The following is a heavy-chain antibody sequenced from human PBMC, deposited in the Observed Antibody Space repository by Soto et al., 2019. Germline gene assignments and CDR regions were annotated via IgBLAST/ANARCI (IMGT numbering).Heavy chain of an antibody. CDR1: GFPFTNYW. Sequence: PGGSLRLSCAASGFPFTNYWMNWVRQTPGKGLMWVSRISPDGSDVGYADSVKGRFTISRDNAKNSLYLQMNSLRADDTAVYYCVRDRGWFTFDYWGQGILVTVSS. CDR3: VRDRGWFTFDY. J-gene: IGHJ4*02. CDR2: ISPDGSDV. D-gene: IGHD6-19*01. V-gene: IGHV3-74*01.